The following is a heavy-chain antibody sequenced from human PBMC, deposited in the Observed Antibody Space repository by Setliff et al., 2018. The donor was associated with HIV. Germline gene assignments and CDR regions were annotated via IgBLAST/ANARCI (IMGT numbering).Heavy chain of an antibody. CDR3: ARIRAAALLNAFDI. Sequence: ASVKVSCKASGYTFRNFAISWVRQAPGQGLEWMGWISGYNDNTNYAQKFQGRVTMTTDTTSSTSYMELRSLTSADTAMCYCARIRAAALLNAFDIWGQGTMVNVS. V-gene: IGHV1-18*01. CDR1: GYTFRNFA. J-gene: IGHJ3*02. CDR2: ISGYNDNT. D-gene: IGHD6-13*01.